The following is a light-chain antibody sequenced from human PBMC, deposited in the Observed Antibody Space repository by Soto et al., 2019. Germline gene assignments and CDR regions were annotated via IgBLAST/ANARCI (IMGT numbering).Light chain of an antibody. Sequence: EIVLTQSPGTLSLSPGERATLSCRASQSVSSSYLAWYQQKPGQAPRLLIYGASSRATGIPDRFSGSGSGTDFTLTISRLEAEDFAVYYCQQYGSPGTFGQGTKVQIK. CDR1: QSVSSSY. J-gene: IGKJ1*01. CDR2: GAS. CDR3: QQYGSPGT. V-gene: IGKV3-20*01.